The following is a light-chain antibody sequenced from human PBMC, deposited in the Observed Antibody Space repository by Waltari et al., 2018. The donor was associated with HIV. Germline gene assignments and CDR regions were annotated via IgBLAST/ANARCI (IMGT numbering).Light chain of an antibody. CDR3: CSYAGCSAFYV. Sequence: SALTQPASVSGSPGRSITLSCTGTRSAVGDYGLFCWFRHLPGKAPKLMLDEVSKRPSGVSNRFSGFKSGNTASLTISGLQAEEECDYYCCSYAGCSAFYVFGTGTKDTVL. V-gene: IGLV2-23*02. CDR1: RSAVGDYGL. J-gene: IGLJ1*01. CDR2: EVS.